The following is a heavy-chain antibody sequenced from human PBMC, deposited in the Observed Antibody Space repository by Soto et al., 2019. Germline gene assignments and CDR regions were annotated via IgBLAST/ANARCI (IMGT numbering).Heavy chain of an antibody. V-gene: IGHV1-8*01. CDR1: GYTFTSYD. J-gene: IGHJ5*02. Sequence: QVQLVQAGAEVKKPGASVKVSCKASGYTFTSYDIIWVRQATGQGREWMGWMNPSTGNTDSAEKFQGRPTMTRNTSISTVYMELSGLSFEDTAVYYCARGRIIVAGGFDAWGQGTLVTVSS. CDR3: ARGRIIVAGGFDA. CDR2: MNPSTGNT. D-gene: IGHD6-19*01.